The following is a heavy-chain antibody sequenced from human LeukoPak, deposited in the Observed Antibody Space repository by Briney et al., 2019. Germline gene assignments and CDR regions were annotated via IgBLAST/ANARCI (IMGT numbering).Heavy chain of an antibody. Sequence: SQTLSLTCAISGDSVSSNSAAWNWIRQSPSRGLEWLGRTYYRSKWYNDYAVSVKSRITINPDTSKNQFSLQLNSVTPEDTAVHYCARAAAGIPPFSYYYYGMDVWGQGTTVTVSS. CDR3: ARAAAGIPPFSYYYYGMDV. V-gene: IGHV6-1*01. CDR2: TYYRSKWYN. D-gene: IGHD6-13*01. CDR1: GDSVSSNSAA. J-gene: IGHJ6*02.